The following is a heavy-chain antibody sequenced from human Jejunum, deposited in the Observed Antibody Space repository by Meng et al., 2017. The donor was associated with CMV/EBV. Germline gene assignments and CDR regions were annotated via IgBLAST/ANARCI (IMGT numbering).Heavy chain of an antibody. D-gene: IGHD3-16*01. V-gene: IGHV3-30*02. CDR1: GFTFSNYG. CDR2: VLFNGARQ. Sequence: QVQLLEFGGGVVQPGGSLRLSCAASGFTFSNYGMHWVRQAPGKGLEWVAYVLFNGARQYYADSVKGRFTMSRDNSKNTLYLQMNSLRPEDTAAYYCAKDESWASDYWGQGTLVTVSS. J-gene: IGHJ4*02. CDR3: AKDESWASDY.